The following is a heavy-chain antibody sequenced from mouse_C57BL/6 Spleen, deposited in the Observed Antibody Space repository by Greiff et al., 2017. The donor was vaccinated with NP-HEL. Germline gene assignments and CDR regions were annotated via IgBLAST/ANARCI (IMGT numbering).Heavy chain of an antibody. CDR3: AREGTYLKEY. V-gene: IGHV1-26*01. Sequence: EVQLQQSGPELVKPGASVKISCKASGYTFTDYYMNWVKQSHGKSLEWIGDINPNNGGTSYNQKFKGKATLTVDRSSSTAYMELRSLTSEDSAVYYCAREGTYLKEYWGQGTTLTVSS. J-gene: IGHJ2*01. D-gene: IGHD5-1*01. CDR2: INPNNGGT. CDR1: GYTFTDYY.